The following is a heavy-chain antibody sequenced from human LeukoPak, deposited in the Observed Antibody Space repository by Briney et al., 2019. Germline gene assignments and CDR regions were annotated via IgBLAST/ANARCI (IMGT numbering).Heavy chain of an antibody. CDR1: GYTFTGYY. J-gene: IGHJ1*01. Sequence: GASVKVSCKASGYTFTGYYMHWVRQAPGQGLEWMGWINPNSGGTNYAQKFQGRVTMTRDMSTSTVYMELSSLRYEDTAVYYCASPGGDYGVPKTPEYIQHWGQGTLVIVSS. V-gene: IGHV1-2*02. CDR3: ASPGGDYGVPKTPEYIQH. CDR2: INPNSGGT. D-gene: IGHD4/OR15-4a*01.